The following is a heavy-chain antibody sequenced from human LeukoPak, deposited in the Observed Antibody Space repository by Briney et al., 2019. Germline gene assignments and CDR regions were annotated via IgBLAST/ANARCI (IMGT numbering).Heavy chain of an antibody. D-gene: IGHD3-16*02. CDR2: IKSKTDGGTT. CDR1: GFTFSNAW. V-gene: IGHV3-15*01. CDR3: TTVSDYDYVWGSYRPEA. J-gene: IGHJ5*02. Sequence: GGSLRLSCAASGFTFSNAWMSLVRQAPGKGLEWVGRIKSKTDGGTTDYAAPVKGRFTISRDDSKNTLYLQMNSLKTEDTAVYYCTTVSDYDYVWGSYRPEAWGQGTLVTVSS.